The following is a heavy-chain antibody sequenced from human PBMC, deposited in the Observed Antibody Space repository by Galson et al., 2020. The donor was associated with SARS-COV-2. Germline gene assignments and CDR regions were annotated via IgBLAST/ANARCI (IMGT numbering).Heavy chain of an antibody. D-gene: IGHD2-15*01. Sequence: SQTLSLTCAVYGRSFSGYYWSWIRQPPGKGLEWIGEINHSGSTNYNPSLKSRVTISVDTSKNQFSLKLSSVTAADTAVYYCARGSIMVVAATQSYYYYYGMDVWGQGTTVTVSS. CDR3: ARGSIMVVAATQSYYYYYGMDV. J-gene: IGHJ6*02. CDR2: INHSGST. V-gene: IGHV4-34*01. CDR1: GRSFSGYY.